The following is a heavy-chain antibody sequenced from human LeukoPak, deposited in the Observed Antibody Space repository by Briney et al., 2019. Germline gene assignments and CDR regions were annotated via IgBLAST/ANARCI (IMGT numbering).Heavy chain of an antibody. Sequence: SETLSLTCTVSGGSISSSSYYWGWIRQPPGKGLEWIGSIYYSGSTYYNPSLKSRVTISVDTSKNQFSLKLSSVTAADTAVYYCVASKWIDGYAFDIWGQGTMVTVSS. V-gene: IGHV4-39*07. J-gene: IGHJ3*02. D-gene: IGHD5-24*01. CDR1: GGSISSSSYY. CDR3: VASKWIDGYAFDI. CDR2: IYYSGST.